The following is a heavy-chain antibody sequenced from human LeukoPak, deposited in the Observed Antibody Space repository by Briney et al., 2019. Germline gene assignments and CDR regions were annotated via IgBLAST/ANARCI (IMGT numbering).Heavy chain of an antibody. Sequence: SGGSLRLSCAASGFTFSSYAMHWVRQAPGKGLEWVAVISYDGSNKYYADSVKGRFTISRDNSKNTLYLQMNSLRAEDTAVYYCAKAYDILTGKPNWFDPWGQGTLVTVSS. D-gene: IGHD3-9*01. CDR2: ISYDGSNK. CDR3: AKAYDILTGKPNWFDP. J-gene: IGHJ5*02. V-gene: IGHV3-30*04. CDR1: GFTFSSYA.